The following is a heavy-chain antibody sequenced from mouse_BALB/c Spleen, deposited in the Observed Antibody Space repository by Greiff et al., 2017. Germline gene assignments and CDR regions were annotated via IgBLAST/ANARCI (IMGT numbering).Heavy chain of an antibody. CDR3: ARDRNYGSSYENWYFDV. D-gene: IGHD1-1*01. V-gene: IGHV5-6-3*01. CDR2: INSNGGST. CDR1: GFTFSSYG. Sequence: EVKLVESGGGLVQPGGSLKLSCAASGFTFSSYGMSWVRQTPDKRLELVATINSNGGSTYYPDSVKGRFTISRDNAKNTLYLQMSSLKSEDTAMYYCARDRNYGSSYENWYFDVWGAGTTVTVSS. J-gene: IGHJ1*01.